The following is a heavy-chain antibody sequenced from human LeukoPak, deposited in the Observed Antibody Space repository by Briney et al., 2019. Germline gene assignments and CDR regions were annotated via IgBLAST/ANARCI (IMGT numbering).Heavy chain of an antibody. J-gene: IGHJ4*02. Sequence: GGSLRLSCETSGFTSISYGMHWVRQTPGKGLEWVAVISSDGSRKHYGDSVKGRFTISRDDSKNTLYLQMNSLRAEDTAVYYCAKAERAPGTFDYWGQGTLVTVSS. CDR2: ISSDGSRK. D-gene: IGHD1/OR15-1a*01. V-gene: IGHV3-30*18. CDR3: AKAERAPGTFDY. CDR1: GFTSISYG.